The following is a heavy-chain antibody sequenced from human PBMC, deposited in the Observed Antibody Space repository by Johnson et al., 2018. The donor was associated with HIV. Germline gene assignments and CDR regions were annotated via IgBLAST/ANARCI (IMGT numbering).Heavy chain of an antibody. CDR1: GFSVSSNY. CDR2: IYCGGRT. D-gene: IGHD3-22*01. CDR3: VRRFYDSSAFDI. Sequence: VQLVESGGGLVQPGGSLRLSCSASGFSVSSNYMSWVRQAPGKGLAWVSSIYCGGRTYYADSVKGRFSISRDTSKNTLDLQMNSLRAEDTAMYFCVRRFYDSSAFDIWGQGTMVTVSS. J-gene: IGHJ3*02. V-gene: IGHV3-66*02.